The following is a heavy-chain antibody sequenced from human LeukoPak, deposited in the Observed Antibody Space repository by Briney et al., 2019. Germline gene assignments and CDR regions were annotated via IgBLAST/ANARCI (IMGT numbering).Heavy chain of an antibody. CDR3: ARGTYPDAFDI. CDR1: GGSISRYY. CDR2: IYYSGST. Sequence: SETLSLTCTVSGGSISRYYWSWIRQPPGKGLEWIGYIYYSGSTNYNPSLKSRVTISVDTSKSQFSLKLSSVTAADTAVYYCARGTYPDAFDIWGQGTMVTVSS. J-gene: IGHJ3*02. D-gene: IGHD1/OR15-1a*01. V-gene: IGHV4-59*01.